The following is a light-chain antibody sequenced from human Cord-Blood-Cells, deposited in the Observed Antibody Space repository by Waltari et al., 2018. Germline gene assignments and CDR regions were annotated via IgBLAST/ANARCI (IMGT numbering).Light chain of an antibody. CDR1: SSDVGSYNS. Sequence: QSALTQPRSVSGSPGQSVTLSCTGTSSDVGSYNSVSWYQQHPGKAPKLMIYDVSKRPSGVPDRFSGSKSGNTASLTISGLQAEDEADYYCCSYAGSYVVFGGGTKLTVL. CDR3: CSYAGSYVV. CDR2: DVS. J-gene: IGLJ2*01. V-gene: IGLV2-11*01.